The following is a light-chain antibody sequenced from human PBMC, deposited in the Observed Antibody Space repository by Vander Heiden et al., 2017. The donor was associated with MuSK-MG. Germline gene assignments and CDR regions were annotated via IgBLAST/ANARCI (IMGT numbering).Light chain of an antibody. CDR1: QSVSSY. Sequence: EIVLTQSPATLSLSPGERATLSCRASQSVSSYLAWYQQKPGQAPRLLIYDASNRATGITARFSGSGSGTDFTLTISSLEPEDFAVYYCQQRSNWPPVLTFGGGTKVEIK. CDR2: DAS. CDR3: QQRSNWPPVLT. V-gene: IGKV3-11*01. J-gene: IGKJ4*01.